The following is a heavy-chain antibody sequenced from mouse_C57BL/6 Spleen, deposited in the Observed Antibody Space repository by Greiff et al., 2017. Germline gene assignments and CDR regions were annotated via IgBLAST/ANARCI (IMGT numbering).Heavy chain of an antibody. J-gene: IGHJ4*01. D-gene: IGHD1-1*01. Sequence: EVNVVESGGGLVKPGGSLKLSCAASGFTFSDYGMHWVRQAPEKGLEWVAYISSGSSTIYYADTVKGRFTISRDNAKNTLFLQMTSLRSEDTAMYYCAGYYYGSRYYAMDYWGQGTSVTVSS. CDR3: AGYYYGSRYYAMDY. CDR1: GFTFSDYG. V-gene: IGHV5-17*01. CDR2: ISSGSSTI.